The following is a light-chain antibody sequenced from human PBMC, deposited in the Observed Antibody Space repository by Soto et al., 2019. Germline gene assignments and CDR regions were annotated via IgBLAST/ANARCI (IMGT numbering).Light chain of an antibody. J-gene: IGKJ2*01. CDR1: QSFSTW. V-gene: IGKV1-5*03. CDR2: KAS. CDR3: QQYNRYYT. Sequence: DIQLTQSPSTLSASVGDRATITCRASQSFSTWLAWYQQKPGKAPKLLIYKASTLQSGVPSRFSGSASGTEFTLTISSLQPDDFATYYCQQYNRYYTFGQGTKLEIK.